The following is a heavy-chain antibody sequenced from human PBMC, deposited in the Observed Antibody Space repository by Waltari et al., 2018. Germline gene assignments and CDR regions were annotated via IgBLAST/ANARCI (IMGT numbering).Heavy chain of an antibody. Sequence: EVQLVESGGGLVPPVGSLRLSCAVSGFPFGTYSMPRFRQAPGKGLEWVAKIKQDGTEKYYVDSVKGRFSISRDNGKNLLYLHMNSLRADDTALYYCARDEMHRTTWYHFWGQGTQVTVSS. V-gene: IGHV3-7*04. D-gene: IGHD6-13*01. CDR1: GFPFGTYS. CDR2: IKQDGTEK. CDR3: ARDEMHRTTWYHF. J-gene: IGHJ4*02.